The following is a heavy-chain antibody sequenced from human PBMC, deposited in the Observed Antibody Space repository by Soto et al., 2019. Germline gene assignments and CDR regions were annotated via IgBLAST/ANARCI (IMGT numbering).Heavy chain of an antibody. CDR1: GGSISSSSYY. V-gene: IGHV4-39*01. J-gene: IGHJ5*02. CDR2: IYYSGST. CDR3: ARKGTYDSSGSPPNWFDP. D-gene: IGHD3-22*01. Sequence: PSETLSLTCTVSGGSISSSSYYWGWIRQPPGKGLEWIGSIYYSGSTYYNPSLKSRVTISVDTSKNQFSLKLSSVTAADTAVYYCARKGTYDSSGSPPNWFDPWGQGTLVTVSS.